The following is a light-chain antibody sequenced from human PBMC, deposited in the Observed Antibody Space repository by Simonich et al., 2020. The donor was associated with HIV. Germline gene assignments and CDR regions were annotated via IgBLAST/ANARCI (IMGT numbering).Light chain of an antibody. V-gene: IGKV3-15*01. CDR2: GAS. Sequence: EILMRQSPATLSVSPGERATLSCRASQSVSRNLAWFQQKPGQAPGLLIYGASIRATGIPARFSGSGSGTEFTLTISSMQSEDFAVDYCQQYNNWPRTFGQGTKVEIK. J-gene: IGKJ1*01. CDR3: QQYNNWPRT. CDR1: QSVSRN.